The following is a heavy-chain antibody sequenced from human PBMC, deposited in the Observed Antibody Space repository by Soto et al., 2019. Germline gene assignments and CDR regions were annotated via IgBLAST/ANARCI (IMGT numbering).Heavy chain of an antibody. V-gene: IGHV4-39*01. Sequence: SETLSLTCTVSGGSISSSSYYWGWIRQPPGKGLEWIGSIYYSGSTYYNPSLKSRVTISVDTSKNQFSLKLSSVTAADTAVYYCARHGAYSSSSGPGAEPHVDYWGQGTLVTVSS. CDR2: IYYSGST. CDR3: ARHGAYSSSSGPGAEPHVDY. CDR1: GGSISSSSYY. D-gene: IGHD6-6*01. J-gene: IGHJ4*02.